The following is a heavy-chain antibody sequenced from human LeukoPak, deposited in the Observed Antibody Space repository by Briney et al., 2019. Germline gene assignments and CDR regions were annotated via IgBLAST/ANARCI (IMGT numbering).Heavy chain of an antibody. J-gene: IGHJ5*02. CDR2: ISSSGSNM. Sequence: GGSLRLSCAASGFTFSSYSMNWVRQAPGKGLEWVSSISSSGSNMFYADSVKGRFTVSRDNAKTSLYLQMNSLRAEDTALYYCARDYLVVPAAMWWFDPRGQGTLVTVSS. V-gene: IGHV3-21*01. CDR3: ARDYLVVPAAMWWFDP. D-gene: IGHD2-2*01. CDR1: GFTFSSYS.